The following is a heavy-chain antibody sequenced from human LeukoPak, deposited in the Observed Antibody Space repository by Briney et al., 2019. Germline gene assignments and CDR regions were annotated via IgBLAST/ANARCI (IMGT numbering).Heavy chain of an antibody. Sequence: ASVKVSCKASGYTFTSYSMHWVRQAPGQGLEWMGIINPSGGSTNYAQKFQGRVTLTRDTSTSTVYMEMSSLRSEDTAVYYCARHAGIDVWGQGTTVTVSS. CDR2: INPSGGST. CDR3: ARHAGIDV. J-gene: IGHJ6*02. CDR1: GYTFTSYS. V-gene: IGHV1-46*01.